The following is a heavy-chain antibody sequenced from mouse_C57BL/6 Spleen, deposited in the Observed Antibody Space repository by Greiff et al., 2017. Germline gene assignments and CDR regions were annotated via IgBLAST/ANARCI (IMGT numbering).Heavy chain of an antibody. Sequence: EVQLVESGPGLVKPSQSLSLTCSVTGYSITSGYYWNWIRQFPGNKLEWMGYISYDGSNNYNPSLKNRISITRDTSKNQFFLKLNSVTTEDTATYYCAREGYLSAMDYWGQGTSVTVSS. CDR2: ISYDGSN. CDR3: AREGYLSAMDY. D-gene: IGHD2-3*01. CDR1: GYSITSGYY. J-gene: IGHJ4*01. V-gene: IGHV3-6*01.